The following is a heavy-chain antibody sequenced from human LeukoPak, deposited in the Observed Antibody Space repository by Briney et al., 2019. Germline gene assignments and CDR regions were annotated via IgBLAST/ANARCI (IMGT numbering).Heavy chain of an antibody. J-gene: IGHJ4*02. D-gene: IGHD3-10*01. Sequence: PSQTLSLTCAVSGGSINSGGYSWSWIRQPPGKGLEWIGYIYYSGSTNYNPSFKSRVIISLDTSKNQFSLKLSSVTAADTAVYYCARSELLWFGGVNSGFDYWGQGTLVTVSS. CDR1: GGSINSGGYS. CDR2: IYYSGST. V-gene: IGHV4-61*08. CDR3: ARSELLWFGGVNSGFDY.